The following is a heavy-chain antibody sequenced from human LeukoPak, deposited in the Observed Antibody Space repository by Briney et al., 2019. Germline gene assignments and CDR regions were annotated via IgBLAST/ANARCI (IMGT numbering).Heavy chain of an antibody. CDR2: INHSGST. J-gene: IGHJ4*02. V-gene: IGHV4-34*01. CDR3: ARFFPNYFDY. Sequence: SETLSLTCTVYGGSFSGYYWSWIRQPPGKGLEWIGEINHSGSTNYNPSLKSRVTISVDTSKNQFSLKLSSVTAADTAVYYCARFFPNYFDYWGQGTLVTVSS. CDR1: GGSFSGYY. D-gene: IGHD3-3*01.